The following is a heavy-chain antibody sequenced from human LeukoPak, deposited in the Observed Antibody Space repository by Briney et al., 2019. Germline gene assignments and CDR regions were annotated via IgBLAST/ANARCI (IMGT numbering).Heavy chain of an antibody. CDR3: ARVDSSDYYSYYFDY. Sequence: GGSLRLSCAASEFTFSDYYMSWIRQAPGKGLEWVSYISSSGSTIYYADALEGRFTISRNNAKNSLYLQMNSLRAEDTAVYYCARVDSSDYYSYYFDYWGQGTLVTVSS. CDR1: EFTFSDYY. J-gene: IGHJ4*02. CDR2: ISSSGSTI. D-gene: IGHD3-22*01. V-gene: IGHV3-11*01.